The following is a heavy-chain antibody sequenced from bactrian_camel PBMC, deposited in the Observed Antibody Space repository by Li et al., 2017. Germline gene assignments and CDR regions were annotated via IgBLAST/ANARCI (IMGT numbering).Heavy chain of an antibody. V-gene: IGHV3-3*01. CDR3: ALLGGAFINSDCPTLATLQALPRFRG. CDR1: GYTVC. Sequence: QVQLVESGGGSVEAGGSLRLSCAASGYTVCMAWFRQAPGKGREGLVAIGRRGAITGAADSVKGRFSISRDDAENTVYLHMNSLKPEDTAMYYCALLGGAFINSDCPTLATLQALPRFRGWGQGTQVTVS. J-gene: IGHJ4*01. CDR2: IGRRGAIT. D-gene: IGHD4*01.